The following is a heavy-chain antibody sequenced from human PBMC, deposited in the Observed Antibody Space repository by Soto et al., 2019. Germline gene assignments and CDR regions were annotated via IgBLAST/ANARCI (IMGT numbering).Heavy chain of an antibody. CDR3: ARVGLEADYDPFYYGMDV. J-gene: IGHJ6*02. CDR2: IYYSGST. D-gene: IGHD3-22*01. V-gene: IGHV4-59*01. CDR1: GGSISSYY. Sequence: SETLSLTCTVSGGSISSYYWSWIRQLPGKGLEWIGYIYYSGSTNYNPSLKSRVTISVDTSKNQFSLKLSSVTAADTAVYYCARVGLEADYDPFYYGMDVWGQGTTVTVSS.